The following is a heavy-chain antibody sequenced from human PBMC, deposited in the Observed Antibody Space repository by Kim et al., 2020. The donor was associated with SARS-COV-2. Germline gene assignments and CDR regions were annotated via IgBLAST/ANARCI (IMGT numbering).Heavy chain of an antibody. J-gene: IGHJ6*02. D-gene: IGHD3-3*01. CDR3: ARDSTYDFWSGYHYYGMDV. CDR1: GGSISSYY. CDR2: IYYSGST. Sequence: SETLSLTCTVSGGSISSYYWSWIRQPPGKGLEWIGYIYYSGSTNYNPSLKSRVTISVDTSKNQFSLKLSSVTAADTAVYYCARDSTYDFWSGYHYYGMDVWGQGTTVTVSS. V-gene: IGHV4-59*13.